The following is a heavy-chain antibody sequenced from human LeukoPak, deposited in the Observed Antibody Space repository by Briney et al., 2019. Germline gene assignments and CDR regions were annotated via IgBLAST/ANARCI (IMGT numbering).Heavy chain of an antibody. D-gene: IGHD2/OR15-2a*01. CDR3: AKNFHTRPEY. Sequence: ASVKVSCTASGYTFTDYIMHWVRQAPGQGPEWMGWINPNTGATNYAQKFQGRVTLTGDTSISTAYMELSRLTSDDTAIYYCAKNFHTRPEYWGQGTLVTVSS. V-gene: IGHV1-2*02. CDR1: GYTFTDYI. J-gene: IGHJ4*02. CDR2: INPNTGAT.